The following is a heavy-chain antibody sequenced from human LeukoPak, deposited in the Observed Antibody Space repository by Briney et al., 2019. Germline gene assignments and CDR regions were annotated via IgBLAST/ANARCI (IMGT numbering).Heavy chain of an antibody. J-gene: IGHJ2*01. V-gene: IGHV4-30-2*01. CDR3: ARTNDFGSGSYYWYFDL. CDR2: IYHGGST. Sequence: SQTLSLTRAVSGGSISSDGYYWSWIRQPPGKGLEWIAYIYHGGSTYSNPSLKSRVTISVDRSKNQFSLKLTSVTAADTAVYYCARTNDFGSGSYYWYFDLWGRGTLVTVSS. D-gene: IGHD3-10*01. CDR1: GGSISSDGYY.